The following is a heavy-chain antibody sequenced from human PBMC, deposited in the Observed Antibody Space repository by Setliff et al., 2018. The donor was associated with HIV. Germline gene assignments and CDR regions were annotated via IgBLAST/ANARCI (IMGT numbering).Heavy chain of an antibody. D-gene: IGHD3-9*01. CDR3: ANTSNPGYLFCSDY. J-gene: IGHJ4*02. CDR2: ISGSGGST. V-gene: IGHV3-23*01. CDR1: SFTFSSYA. Sequence: GSLRLSCAASSFTFSSYAMSWVRQAPGKGLEWVSDISGSGGSTYYADSVKGRFTISRDNSKNTVYLQMNSLRAEDTAEYYCANTSNPGYLFCSDYWGQGTLVTVSS.